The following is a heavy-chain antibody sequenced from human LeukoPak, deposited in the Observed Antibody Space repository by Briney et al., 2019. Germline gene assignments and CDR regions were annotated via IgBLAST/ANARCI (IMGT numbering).Heavy chain of an antibody. D-gene: IGHD3-9*01. V-gene: IGHV3-15*01. CDR1: GFTFSNAW. CDR3: TTGMRYYDILTGYYKLSYYFDY. CDR2: IKSKTDGGTT. Sequence: PGGSLRLSCAASGFTFSNAWMSWVRQAPGKGLEWVGRIKSKTDGGTTDYAAPVKGRFTISRDDSKNTLYLQMNSLKTEDTAVYYCTTGMRYYDILTGYYKLSYYFDYWGQGTLVTVSS. J-gene: IGHJ4*02.